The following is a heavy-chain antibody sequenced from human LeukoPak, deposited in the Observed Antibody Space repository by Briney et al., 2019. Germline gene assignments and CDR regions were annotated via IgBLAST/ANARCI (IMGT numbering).Heavy chain of an antibody. Sequence: HPGGSLRLSCAASGFTVSTNYMSLVRQAPGKGLEWVSLIYSGGGTYYADSVKGRFTISRDNSRNTLSLQVNSLRVDDTAVYYCARGFRSVTTWGYFDYWGQGALVTVSS. V-gene: IGHV3-66*01. D-gene: IGHD4-17*01. J-gene: IGHJ4*02. CDR1: GFTVSTNY. CDR3: ARGFRSVTTWGYFDY. CDR2: IYSGGGT.